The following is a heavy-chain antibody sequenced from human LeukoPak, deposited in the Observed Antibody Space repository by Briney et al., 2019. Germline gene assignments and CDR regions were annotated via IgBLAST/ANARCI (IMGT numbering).Heavy chain of an antibody. CDR3: ARAYSSSWYGWYFDL. V-gene: IGHV3-11*01. J-gene: IGHJ2*01. CDR2: ISSSGSTI. CDR1: GFTFSDYY. D-gene: IGHD6-13*01. Sequence: GGSLRLSCAASGFTFSDYYMSRIRQAPGKGLEWVSYISSSGSTIYYADSVKGRFTISRDNAKNSPYLQMNSLRAEDTAVYYCARAYSSSWYGWYFDLWGRGTLVTVSS.